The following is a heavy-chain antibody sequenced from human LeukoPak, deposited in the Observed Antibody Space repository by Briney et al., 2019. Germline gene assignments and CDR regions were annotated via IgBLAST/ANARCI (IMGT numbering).Heavy chain of an antibody. CDR1: GGSISSSSYY. CDR3: ARQGSSGPNWFDP. Sequence: SETLSLTCTVSGGSISSSSYYWGWIRQPPGKGLEWIGSIYYSGSTYYNPSLKSRVTISVDTSKNQFSLKLSSVTAADTAVYYCARQGSSGPNWFDPWGQGTLVTVSS. V-gene: IGHV4-39*01. D-gene: IGHD6-19*01. J-gene: IGHJ5*02. CDR2: IYYSGST.